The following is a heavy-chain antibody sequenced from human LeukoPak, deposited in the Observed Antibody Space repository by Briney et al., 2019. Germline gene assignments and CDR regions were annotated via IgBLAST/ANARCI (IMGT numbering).Heavy chain of an antibody. J-gene: IGHJ4*02. Sequence: SVKVSCKASGGTFSSYAISWVRQAPGQGLEWMGGIIPIFGTANYAQKFQGRVTITADESTSTAYMELSSLRSEDTAVYYCATSTTVVTLNYFDYWGQGTLVTVSS. CDR1: GGTFSSYA. CDR3: ATSTTVVTLNYFDY. V-gene: IGHV1-69*13. CDR2: IIPIFGTA. D-gene: IGHD4-23*01.